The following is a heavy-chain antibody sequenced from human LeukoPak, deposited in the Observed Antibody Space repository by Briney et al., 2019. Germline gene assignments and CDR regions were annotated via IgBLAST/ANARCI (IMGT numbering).Heavy chain of an antibody. CDR2: IIPIFGTA. Sequence: GASVKVSCKASGGTFSSYAISWVRQAPGQGLEWMGGIIPIFGTANYAQKFQGRVTITADESTSTAYMELSSLRAEDTAVYYCAKDRFLGSENYGQFDCWGQGTLVTVSS. D-gene: IGHD3-10*01. J-gene: IGHJ4*02. CDR3: AKDRFLGSENYGQFDC. CDR1: GGTFSSYA. V-gene: IGHV1-69*01.